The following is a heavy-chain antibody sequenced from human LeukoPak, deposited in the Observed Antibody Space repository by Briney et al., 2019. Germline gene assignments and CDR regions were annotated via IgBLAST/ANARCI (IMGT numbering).Heavy chain of an antibody. CDR3: ARKAGGDRAAVVDY. CDR2: ISSSSSYI. V-gene: IGHV3-21*01. CDR1: GFTFSSYS. J-gene: IGHJ4*02. Sequence: GGSLRLSCAASGFTFSSYSMNWVRQAPGKGLEWVSSISSSSSYIYYADSVKGRFTIPRDNAKNSLYLQMNSLRAEDTAVYYCARKAGGDRAAVVDYWGQGTLVTVSS. D-gene: IGHD4-17*01.